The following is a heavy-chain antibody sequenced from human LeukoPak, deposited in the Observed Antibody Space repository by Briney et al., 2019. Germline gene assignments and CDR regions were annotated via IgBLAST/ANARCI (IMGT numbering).Heavy chain of an antibody. Sequence: GGSLRLSCAASGFTFSSYGMHWVRQAPGKGLEWVAVIWYDGSNKYYADSVKGRFTISRDNSKNTLYVQMSSLRAEDTAVYYCARSNNGGWGYCDYWGQGSLVTVSS. CDR1: GFTFSSYG. D-gene: IGHD3-16*01. V-gene: IGHV3-33*08. J-gene: IGHJ4*02. CDR3: ARSNNGGWGYCDY. CDR2: IWYDGSNK.